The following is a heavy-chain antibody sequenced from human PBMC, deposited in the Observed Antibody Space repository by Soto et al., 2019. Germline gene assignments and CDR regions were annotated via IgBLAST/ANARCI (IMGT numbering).Heavy chain of an antibody. CDR3: GSRLPTPGVVFDT. CDR2: IDPTDSYT. D-gene: IGHD2-15*01. V-gene: IGHV5-10-1*01. CDR1: GYSFTSYW. J-gene: IGHJ3*02. Sequence: PGESLKISCKGSGYSFTSYWITWVRQMPGKGLEWMGRIDPTDSYTNYSPSFQGHVTISADKSISTAYLQWSSLKASDTAIYYWGSRLPTPGVVFDTGGKGKRVTV.